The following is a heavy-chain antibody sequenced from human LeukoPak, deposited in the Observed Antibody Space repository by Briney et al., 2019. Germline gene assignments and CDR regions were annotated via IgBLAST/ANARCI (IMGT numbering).Heavy chain of an antibody. J-gene: IGHJ5*02. Sequence: GASVKVSCKASGYTFAGHWIHWVRQAPGQGLEWMASITPYNGDRSSAQRFQDRVTMTLDTSISTAYMELSSLRSEDTAVYYCARVSGIAAAGWSDPWGQGTLVTVSS. CDR3: ARVSGIAAAGWSDP. V-gene: IGHV1-2*02. CDR2: ITPYNGDR. D-gene: IGHD6-13*01. CDR1: GYTFAGHW.